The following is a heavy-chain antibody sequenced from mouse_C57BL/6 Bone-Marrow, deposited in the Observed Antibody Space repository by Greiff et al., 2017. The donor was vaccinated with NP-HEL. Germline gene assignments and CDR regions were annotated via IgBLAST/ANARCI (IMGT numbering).Heavy chain of an antibody. J-gene: IGHJ3*01. CDR2: IYPGDGDT. V-gene: IGHV1-80*01. D-gene: IGHD1-1*01. CDR3: ARGGITTVVAPPSY. Sequence: QVQLQQSGAELVKPGASVKISCKASGYAFSSYWMNWVKQRPGKGLEWIGQIYPGDGDTNYNGKFKGKATLTADKSSSTAYMQLSSLTSEDSAVYFCARGGITTVVAPPSYWGQGTLVTVSA. CDR1: GYAFSSYW.